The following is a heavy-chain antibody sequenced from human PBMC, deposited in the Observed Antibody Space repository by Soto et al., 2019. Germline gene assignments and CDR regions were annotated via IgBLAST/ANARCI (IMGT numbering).Heavy chain of an antibody. CDR3: ARGLVYYDCSGSQKGGYYYYYGMDV. CDR1: GFTFSSYW. CDR2: INSDGSST. D-gene: IGHD3-22*01. V-gene: IGHV3-74*01. Sequence: GGSLRLSCAASGFTFSSYWMHWVRQAPGKGLVWVSRINSDGSSTSYADSVKGRFTISRDNAKNTLYLQMNSLRAEDTAVYYCARGLVYYDCSGSQKGGYYYYYGMDVWGQGATVTVSS. J-gene: IGHJ6*02.